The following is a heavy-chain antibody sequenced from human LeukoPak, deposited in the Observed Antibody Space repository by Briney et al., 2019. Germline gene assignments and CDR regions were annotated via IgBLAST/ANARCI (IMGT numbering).Heavy chain of an antibody. D-gene: IGHD3-3*01. V-gene: IGHV4-4*07. CDR1: GGSISSYY. Sequence: SETLSLTCTVSGGSISSYYWSWIRQPAGKGLEWIGRIYTSGSSNYTPSLKSRVTMSVDTSKTQFSLKLSSVPAADTAVYYCARSIFGVVKGDNWFDPWGQGTLVTVSS. CDR3: ARSIFGVVKGDNWFDP. J-gene: IGHJ5*02. CDR2: IYTSGSS.